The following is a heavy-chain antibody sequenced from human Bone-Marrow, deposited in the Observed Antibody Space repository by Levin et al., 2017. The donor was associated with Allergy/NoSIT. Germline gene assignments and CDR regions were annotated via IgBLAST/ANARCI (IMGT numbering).Heavy chain of an antibody. Sequence: GESLKISCVASGFAFTDTLMHWVRQAPGKGPEWVALLAYDGHYKEHADSVKGRFTISRDNAQKSLFLQMNSLGVDDTGVYYCARGSGGFLVLWGQGTLVTVSS. J-gene: IGHJ4*02. CDR2: LAYDGHYK. D-gene: IGHD1-26*01. V-gene: IGHV3-30*03. CDR1: GFAFTDTL. CDR3: ARGSGGFLVL.